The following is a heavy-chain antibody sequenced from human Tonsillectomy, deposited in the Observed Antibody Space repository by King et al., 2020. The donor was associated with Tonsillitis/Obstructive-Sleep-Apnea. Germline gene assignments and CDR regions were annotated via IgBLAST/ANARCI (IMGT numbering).Heavy chain of an antibody. V-gene: IGHV1-69*01. CDR3: ARGPFGVVVVAATPYYFDY. J-gene: IGHJ4*02. CDR1: GGTFSNYA. CDR2: IIPILGTA. D-gene: IGHD2-15*01. Sequence: VQLVQSGAEVKKPGSSVKVSCKASGGTFSNYAINWVRQAPGQGREWLGGIIPILGTANYSQKFQGRVTITADESSGTAYMELSSLRSEDTAVYYCARGPFGVVVVAATPYYFDYWGQGTLVTVSS.